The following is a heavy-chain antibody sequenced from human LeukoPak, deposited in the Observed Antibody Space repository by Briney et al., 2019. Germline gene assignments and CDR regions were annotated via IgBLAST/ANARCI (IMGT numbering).Heavy chain of an antibody. J-gene: IGHJ4*02. CDR3: ATYRGLDF. Sequence: GGSLRLSCAASGFTLSSYWMSWVRQAPGKGLEWVANINEDGSEKNFVDSVKGRFTISRDNAKNSLYLQMDSLRADDTAVYYCATYRGLDFGGQGTLVTVSS. V-gene: IGHV3-7*01. CDR1: GFTLSSYW. CDR2: INEDGSEK. D-gene: IGHD2-21*01.